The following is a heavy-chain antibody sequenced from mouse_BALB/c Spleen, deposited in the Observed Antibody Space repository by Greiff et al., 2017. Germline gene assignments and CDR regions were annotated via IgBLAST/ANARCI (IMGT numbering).Heavy chain of an antibody. V-gene: IGHV5-4*02. CDR1: GFTFSDYY. CDR2: ISDGGSYT. J-gene: IGHJ4*01. Sequence: EVQVVESGGGLVKPGGSLKLSCAASGFTFSDYYMYWVRQTPEKRLEWVATISDGGSYTYYPDSVKGRFTISRDNAKNNLYLQMSSLKSEDTAMYYCARDTYYDLYAMDYWGQGTSVTVSS. D-gene: IGHD2-10*01. CDR3: ARDTYYDLYAMDY.